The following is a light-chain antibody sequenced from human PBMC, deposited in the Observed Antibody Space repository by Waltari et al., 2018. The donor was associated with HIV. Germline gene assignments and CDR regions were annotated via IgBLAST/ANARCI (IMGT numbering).Light chain of an antibody. Sequence: VLIQSPATLSFSPGERATLSCRASQSVTTYLAWYQQKPGQAPRLLIYDASNRAAGIPARFSGSGSGTDFTLTISRLEPEDFAVYYCQQRSSWPYIFGQGTRLEIK. J-gene: IGKJ2*01. V-gene: IGKV3-11*01. CDR1: QSVTTY. CDR3: QQRSSWPYI. CDR2: DAS.